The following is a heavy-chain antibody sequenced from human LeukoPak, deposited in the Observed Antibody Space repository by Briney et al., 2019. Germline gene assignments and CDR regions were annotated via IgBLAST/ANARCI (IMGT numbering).Heavy chain of an antibody. CDR3: ARESGWFDP. CDR1: GDSVSSNSAA. CDR2: TYYRSKWYN. V-gene: IGHV6-1*01. Sequence: SQTLSLTCAISGDSVSSNSAAWSWIRQSSSRGLEWLGRTYYRSKWYNDYAVSVKSRIIINSDTSKNQFSLHLNSVTPEDTAVYYCARESGWFDPWGQGTPVSVSS. J-gene: IGHJ5*02.